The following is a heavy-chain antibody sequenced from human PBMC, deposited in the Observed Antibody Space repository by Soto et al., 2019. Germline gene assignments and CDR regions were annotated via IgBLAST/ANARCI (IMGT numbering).Heavy chain of an antibody. Sequence: PGGSLRLSCAASGFTFSSYAMSWVRQAPGKGLEWVSALVGSGDTTYCADSVKGRFTISRDNSKNTLYLQMNSLRAEDTAIYFCAKDKIGSAWNGPFDNWGQGILVTVSS. CDR1: GFTFSSYA. J-gene: IGHJ4*02. CDR3: AKDKIGSAWNGPFDN. V-gene: IGHV3-23*01. CDR2: LVGSGDTT. D-gene: IGHD1-1*01.